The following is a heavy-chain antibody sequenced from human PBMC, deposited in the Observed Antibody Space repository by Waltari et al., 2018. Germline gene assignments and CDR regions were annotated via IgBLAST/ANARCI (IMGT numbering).Heavy chain of an antibody. D-gene: IGHD4-17*01. CDR3: ARNDYRGNDRFDY. V-gene: IGHV4-34*01. Sequence: QVQLQQWGAGLLKPSETLSLTCAVYGGSLSGYSWIWIRQPPGEGLEWIGEFNHSGSTNYNPSLKSRVTISEDTSKNQFSLKLRSVTAADTAVYYCARNDYRGNDRFDYWGQGTLVTVSS. CDR1: GGSLSGYS. J-gene: IGHJ4*02. CDR2: FNHSGST.